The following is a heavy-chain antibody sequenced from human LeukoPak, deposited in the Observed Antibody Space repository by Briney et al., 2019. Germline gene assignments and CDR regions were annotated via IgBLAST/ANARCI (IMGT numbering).Heavy chain of an antibody. V-gene: IGHV3-53*01. CDR1: GFTVSSNY. J-gene: IGHJ5*02. D-gene: IGHD2-21*02. CDR3: ARAPSDSWFDP. Sequence: GGSLRLSCTASGFTVSSNYMSWVRQAPGKGLEWVSVIYSSGNTYYADSVKGRFTISRDNSKNTLYLQMNSLRAEDTAVYYCARAPSDSWFDPWGQGTLVTVSS. CDR2: IYSSGNT.